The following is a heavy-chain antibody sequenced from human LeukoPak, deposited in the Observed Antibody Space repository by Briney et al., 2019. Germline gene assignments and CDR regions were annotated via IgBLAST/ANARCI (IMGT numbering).Heavy chain of an antibody. Sequence: SETLSLTCTVSGGSISSYYWSWIRQPPGKGLEWIGYIYYSGSTNYNPSLKSRVTISVDTSKNQFSLKLSSVTAADTAVYYCARLKTKQLVRYYFDYWGQGTLVTVSS. CDR2: IYYSGST. J-gene: IGHJ4*02. CDR3: ARLKTKQLVRYYFDY. CDR1: GGSISSYY. D-gene: IGHD6-6*01. V-gene: IGHV4-59*01.